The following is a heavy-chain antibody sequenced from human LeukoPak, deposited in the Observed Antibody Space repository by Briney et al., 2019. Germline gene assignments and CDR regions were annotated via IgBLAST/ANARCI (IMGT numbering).Heavy chain of an antibody. J-gene: IGHJ6*04. CDR3: AELGITMIGGV. V-gene: IGHV3-7*01. CDR2: TSPNGRDT. CDR1: GFTFGTSW. Sequence: GGSLRLSCAASGFTFGTSWMSWFPRAPGTGLQWVAHTSPNGRDTYYVDSVKGRFIISRDNPKNSLYLQMNSLRAEDTAVYYCAELGITMIGGVWGKGTTVTISS. D-gene: IGHD3-10*02.